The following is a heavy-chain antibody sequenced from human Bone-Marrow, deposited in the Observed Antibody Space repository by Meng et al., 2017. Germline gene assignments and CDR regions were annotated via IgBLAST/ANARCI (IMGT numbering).Heavy chain of an antibody. V-gene: IGHV1-8*01. J-gene: IGHJ5*02. CDR3: ARGSNWFDP. Sequence: QVQLVQSGAKVNKPGASVKLLCKASGYTCTSYDINWVRQATGQGLEWMGWMDPNSGNTGYEQKFQGSVTLTRNTSISTAYMELSSLRSEGTAVYYCARGSNWFDPWGQGTLVTVSS. CDR1: GYTCTSYD. CDR2: MDPNSGNT.